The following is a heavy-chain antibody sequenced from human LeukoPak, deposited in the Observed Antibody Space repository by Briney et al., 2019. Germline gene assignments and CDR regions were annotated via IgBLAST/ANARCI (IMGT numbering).Heavy chain of an antibody. CDR2: FDPEDGET. Sequence: ASVKVSCKVSGYTLTELSMHWVRQAPGKGLEWMGGFDPEDGETIYAQKFQGRVTMTEDTSTDTAYMELSSLRSEDTAVYYCATGLVLRFLEWLGPTNSWGQGTLVTVSS. CDR1: GYTLTELS. V-gene: IGHV1-24*01. CDR3: ATGLVLRFLEWLGPTNS. D-gene: IGHD3-3*01. J-gene: IGHJ4*02.